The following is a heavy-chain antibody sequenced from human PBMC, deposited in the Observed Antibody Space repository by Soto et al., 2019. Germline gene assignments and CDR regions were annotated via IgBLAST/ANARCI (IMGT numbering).Heavy chain of an antibody. V-gene: IGHV1-2*04. CDR2: INPNSGGT. Sequence: ASVKVSCKASGYTFTGYYMHWVRQAPGQGLEWMGWINPNSGGTNYAQKFRGWVTMTRDTSISTAYMELSRLRSDDTAVYYCARVVPGDYASDYWGQGTLVTVSS. J-gene: IGHJ4*02. CDR3: ARVVPGDYASDY. D-gene: IGHD4-17*01. CDR1: GYTFTGYY.